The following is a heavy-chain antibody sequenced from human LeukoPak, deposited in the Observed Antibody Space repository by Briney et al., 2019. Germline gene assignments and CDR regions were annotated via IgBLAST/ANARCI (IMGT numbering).Heavy chain of an antibody. D-gene: IGHD2-2*01. CDR1: GFTFSDYY. J-gene: IGHJ4*02. V-gene: IGHV3-11*01. CDR2: ISSSGSTI. Sequence: GGSLRLSCAASGFTFSDYYMSWIRQAPGKGLEWVSYISSSGSTIYYADSVKGRFTISRDNAENSLYLQMNSLRAEDTAVYYCARSCSSTSCYSDYWGQGTLVTVSS. CDR3: ARSCSSTSCYSDY.